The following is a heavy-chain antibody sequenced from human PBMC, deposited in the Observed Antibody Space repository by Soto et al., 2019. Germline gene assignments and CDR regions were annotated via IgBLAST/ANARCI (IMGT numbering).Heavy chain of an antibody. CDR3: ASRVYSSSGYNWFDP. D-gene: IGHD6-13*01. Sequence: GASVTVPCKASGGTFSSYAISWVRQAPGQGLEWMGGIIPIFGTANYAQKFQGRVTITADESTSTAYMELSSLRSEDTAVYYCASRVYSSSGYNWFDPWAREPWSPSPQ. J-gene: IGHJ5*02. CDR2: IIPIFGTA. V-gene: IGHV1-69*13. CDR1: GGTFSSYA.